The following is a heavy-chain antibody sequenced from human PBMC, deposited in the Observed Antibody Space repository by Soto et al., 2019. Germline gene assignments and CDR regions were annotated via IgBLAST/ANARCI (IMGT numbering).Heavy chain of an antibody. CDR1: GISTSFYW. D-gene: IGHD5-18*01. CDR2: IKKDVTEK. Sequence: GSLRLSCAASGISTSFYWMGWVRQAPGRGLEWVASIKKDVTEKYYMDSLKGRFTISRDNALNSLYLQMNSLRAEDTAVYFCVTGYHSDYWGQGTLVTVSS. J-gene: IGHJ4*02. CDR3: VTGYHSDY. V-gene: IGHV3-7*03.